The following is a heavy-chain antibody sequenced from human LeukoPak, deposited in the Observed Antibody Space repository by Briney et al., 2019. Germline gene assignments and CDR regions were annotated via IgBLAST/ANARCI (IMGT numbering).Heavy chain of an antibody. CDR2: NYYNEST. D-gene: IGHD2-8*02. CDR3: ARGYSTGTPFFDY. CDR1: GGPMSSRSYY. J-gene: IGHJ4*02. V-gene: IGHV4-39*01. Sequence: SETLSLTCTVTGGPMSSRSYYWGWIRQSPGKGLEWIGSNYYNESTYHNPSFKSRVTIHVDMSENQFSLRLNSVTAADTAVYYCARGYSTGTPFFDYWGQGILVTVSS.